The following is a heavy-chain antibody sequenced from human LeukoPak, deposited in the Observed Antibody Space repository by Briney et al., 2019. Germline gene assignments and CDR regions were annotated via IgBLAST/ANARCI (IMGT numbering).Heavy chain of an antibody. Sequence: SGGSLRLSCAASGFTFSSYAMSWVRQAPGKGLEWVSGISGRGDSTYYADSVKGRFTISRDNSKNTLYLQMNSLRAEDTAVYYCAKGSYYDSSGYYTVDYWGQGTLVTVSS. CDR1: GFTFSSYA. D-gene: IGHD3-22*01. CDR3: AKGSYYDSSGYYTVDY. J-gene: IGHJ4*02. V-gene: IGHV3-23*01. CDR2: ISGRGDST.